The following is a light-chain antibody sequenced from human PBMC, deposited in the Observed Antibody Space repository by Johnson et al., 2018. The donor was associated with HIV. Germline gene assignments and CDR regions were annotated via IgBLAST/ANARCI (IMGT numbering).Light chain of an antibody. J-gene: IGLJ1*01. CDR3: GTWDSSLSAVP. V-gene: IGLV1-51*02. Sequence: QSVLTQPPSVSAAPGQKVTISCSGTNSNIGTYYVSWYQHLPGTAPKLLIYENNKRPSGIPDRFSGSKSGTSATLGITGLRTGDEADYYCGTWDSSLSAVPFGTGTKVTVL. CDR2: ENN. CDR1: NSNIGTYY.